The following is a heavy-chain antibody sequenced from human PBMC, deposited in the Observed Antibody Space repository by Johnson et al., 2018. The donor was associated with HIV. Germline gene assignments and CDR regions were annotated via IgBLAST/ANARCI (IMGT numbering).Heavy chain of an antibody. Sequence: QVQLVESGGGLVKPGGSLRLSCAASGFTFSDYYMTWIRQAPGKGLEWLSFISSSGDIIRYADSVKGRFTISRDNAKNSLILQMNSLRDEDTAVYYCAGRTVTALFDIWGQGTLVTVSS. CDR3: AGRTVTALFDI. J-gene: IGHJ3*02. CDR1: GFTFSDYY. V-gene: IGHV3-11*04. CDR2: ISSSGDII. D-gene: IGHD4-17*01.